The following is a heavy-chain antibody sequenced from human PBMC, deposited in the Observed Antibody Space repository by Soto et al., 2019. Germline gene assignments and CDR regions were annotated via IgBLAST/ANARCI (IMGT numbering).Heavy chain of an antibody. CDR3: ARGGTIAVTTIGDY. D-gene: IGHD5-12*01. CDR2: ISSSSSTI. Sequence: GSLRLSCAASEFTFRSYNMNWVRQAPGKGLDWLSYISSSSSTIYYADSVKGRFTISRDNAKNSLYLQMNSLRDDDTAMYYCARGGTIAVTTIGDYWGQGTLVTVSS. CDR1: EFTFRSYN. J-gene: IGHJ4*01. V-gene: IGHV3-48*02.